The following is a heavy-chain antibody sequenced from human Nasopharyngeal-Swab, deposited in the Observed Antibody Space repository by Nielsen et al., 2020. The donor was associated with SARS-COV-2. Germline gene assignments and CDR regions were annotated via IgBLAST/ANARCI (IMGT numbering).Heavy chain of an antibody. Sequence: GESLKTPCAASGFTFSSYTMNWVRQAPGKGLEWVSSISPTSDYIYYAESVKGRFTISRDNAKNSLFLQMNSLRAEETAIYYCVRGSYGHYDSWGQGPLITVSS. CDR2: ISPTSDYI. CDR1: GFTFSSYT. V-gene: IGHV3-21*06. D-gene: IGHD4-17*01. J-gene: IGHJ5*01. CDR3: VRGSYGHYDS.